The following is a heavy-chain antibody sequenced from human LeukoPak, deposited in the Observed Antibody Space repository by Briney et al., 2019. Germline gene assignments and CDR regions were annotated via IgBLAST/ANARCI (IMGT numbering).Heavy chain of an antibody. CDR2: ISSSSSTI. J-gene: IGHJ4*02. V-gene: IGHV3-48*01. CDR1: GFTFSSYE. D-gene: IGHD2-15*01. Sequence: GGSLRLSCAASGFTFSSYEMNWVRQAPGKGLEWVSYISSSSSTIYYADSVKGRFTISRDNAKNSLYLQMNSLRAEDTAVYYCAQLLLLDTGYWGQGTLVTVSS. CDR3: AQLLLLDTGY.